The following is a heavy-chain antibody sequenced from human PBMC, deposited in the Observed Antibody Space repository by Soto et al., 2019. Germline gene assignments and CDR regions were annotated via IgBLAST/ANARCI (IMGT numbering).Heavy chain of an antibody. Sequence: QVQLQESGPGLVKPSGTLSLTCVVSGGSISSSNWWSWVRQPPGKGLEWIGEIYHSGRTNYNPSLKSRVSISLDKSKNQFSLKLSSVSAADTAVYYCARLRTYDLMTAPDYWGQGTLVTVSS. CDR3: ARLRTYDLMTAPDY. CDR2: IYHSGRT. V-gene: IGHV4-4*02. J-gene: IGHJ4*02. CDR1: GGSISSSNW. D-gene: IGHD2-21*02.